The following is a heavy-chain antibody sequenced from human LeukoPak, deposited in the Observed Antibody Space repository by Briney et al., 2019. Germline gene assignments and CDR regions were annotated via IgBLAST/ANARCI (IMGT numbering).Heavy chain of an antibody. CDR2: IYYSGST. J-gene: IGHJ4*02. Sequence: SETLSLTCTVSGGSISSSSYYWGWIRQPQGKGLEWIGSIYYSGSTYYNPSLKSRVTISVDTSKNQFSLKLSSVTAADTAVYYCARHGFVEMANWGQGTLVTVSS. D-gene: IGHD5-24*01. CDR1: GGSISSSSYY. CDR3: ARHGFVEMAN. V-gene: IGHV4-39*01.